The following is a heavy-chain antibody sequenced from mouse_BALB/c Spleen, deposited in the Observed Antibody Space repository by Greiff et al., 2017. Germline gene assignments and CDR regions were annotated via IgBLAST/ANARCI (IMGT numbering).Heavy chain of an antibody. CDR3: ARAEHDYGFAY. CDR1: GYTFTDYA. D-gene: IGHD2-4*01. CDR2: ISTYYGDA. V-gene: IGHV1S137*01. Sequence: VQLQQSGAELVRPGVSVKISCKGSGYTFTDYAMHWVKQSHAKSLEWIGVISTYYGDASYNQKFKGKATMTVDKSSSTAYMELARLTSEDSAIYYCARAEHDYGFAYWGQGTLVTVSA. J-gene: IGHJ3*01.